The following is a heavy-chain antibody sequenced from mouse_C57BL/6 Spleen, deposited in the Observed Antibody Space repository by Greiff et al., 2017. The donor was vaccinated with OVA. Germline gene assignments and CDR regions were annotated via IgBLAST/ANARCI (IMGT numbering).Heavy chain of an antibody. CDR2: IRSKSNNYAT. Sequence: EVQLVESGGGLVQPKGSLKLSCAASGFSFNTYAMNWVRQAPGKGLEWVARIRSKSNNYATYYADSVKDRFTISRDDSESMLYLQMNNLKTEDTAMYYCVRHGPTVVAADYYAMDYWGQGTSVTVSS. CDR3: VRHGPTVVAADYYAMDY. D-gene: IGHD1-1*01. CDR1: GFSFNTYA. V-gene: IGHV10-1*01. J-gene: IGHJ4*01.